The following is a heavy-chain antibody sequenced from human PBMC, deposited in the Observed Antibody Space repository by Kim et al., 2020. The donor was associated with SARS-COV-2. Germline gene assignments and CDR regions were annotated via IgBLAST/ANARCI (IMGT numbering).Heavy chain of an antibody. J-gene: IGHJ5*02. CDR3: ARGAFRGVIEGWFDP. CDR1: GYTFTSYG. D-gene: IGHD3-10*01. CDR2: ISAYNGNT. V-gene: IGHV1-18*01. Sequence: ASVKVSCKASGYTFTSYGISWVRQAPGQGLDWMGWISAYNGNTNYAQKLQGRVTMTTDTSTSTAYMELSSLRSDDTAVYYCARGAFRGVIEGWFDPWGQGTLVTVSS.